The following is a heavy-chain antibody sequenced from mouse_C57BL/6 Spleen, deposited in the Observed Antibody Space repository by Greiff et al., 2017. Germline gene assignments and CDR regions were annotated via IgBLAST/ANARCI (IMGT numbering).Heavy chain of an antibody. CDR3: ARQRVLLWGFDY. CDR2: ISGGGGNT. J-gene: IGHJ2*01. CDR1: GFTFSSYT. D-gene: IGHD2-1*01. Sequence: DVMLVESGGGLVKPGGSLKLSCAASGFTFSSYTMSWVRQTPEKRLEWVATISGGGGNTYYPDSVKGRFTISRDNAKNTLYLQMSSLRSEDTALYYCARQRVLLWGFDYWGQGTTLTVSS. V-gene: IGHV5-9*01.